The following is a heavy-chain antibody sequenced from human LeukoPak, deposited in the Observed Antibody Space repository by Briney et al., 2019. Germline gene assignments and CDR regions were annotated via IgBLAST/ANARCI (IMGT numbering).Heavy chain of an antibody. D-gene: IGHD3-16*01. CDR3: AKKGGQSSPGNYFDY. Sequence: PGGSLRLSCAASGFILSSYAMSWVRQAPGRGLEWVSSIGPGGSDTYYADSVRGRFTVSRDNSKNTLFLQMNSLRAEDTAVYYCAKKGGQSSPGNYFDYWGQGTQVTVSS. CDR2: IGPGGSDT. J-gene: IGHJ4*02. V-gene: IGHV3-23*01. CDR1: GFILSSYA.